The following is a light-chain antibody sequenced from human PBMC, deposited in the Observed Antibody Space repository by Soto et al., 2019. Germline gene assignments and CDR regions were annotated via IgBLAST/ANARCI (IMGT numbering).Light chain of an antibody. CDR3: QQYNDRPPIT. Sequence: EVVMTQSPATLSVSPGERATLSCRAAQSIRSLLAWYQHKPGQAPRLLIYGASTRATAIPARFTGSGSGTEFTLTISSLQSEDFAVYYCQQYNDRPPITFGQGTRLEIK. CDR1: QSIRSL. J-gene: IGKJ5*01. V-gene: IGKV3-15*01. CDR2: GAS.